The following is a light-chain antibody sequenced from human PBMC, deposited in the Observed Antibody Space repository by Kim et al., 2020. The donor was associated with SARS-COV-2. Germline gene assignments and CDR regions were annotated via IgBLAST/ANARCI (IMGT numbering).Light chain of an antibody. CDR1: QNIDNW. J-gene: IGKJ1*01. Sequence: DIQMTLSPSTLSASVGDRVTITCRATQNIDNWLAWYQQKPGKAPKLLIYKASRLHSGVPSRFSGSGSGTEFTLTISSLQPDDFGIYFCQQYETYWTFGLGTKVDIK. CDR2: KAS. CDR3: QQYETYWT. V-gene: IGKV1-5*03.